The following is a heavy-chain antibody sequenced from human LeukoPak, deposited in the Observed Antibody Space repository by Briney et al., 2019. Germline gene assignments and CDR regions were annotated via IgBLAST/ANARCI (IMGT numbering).Heavy chain of an antibody. CDR3: ARSSSGWSAGWFDP. V-gene: IGHV4-39*07. Sequence: PSETLSLTCTVSGGSISRSSNYWGWIRQPPGKGLEWIGNIYYSESTHYNPSLKSRVNISVDTSKNQFSLKLSSLTAADTAVYYCARSSSGWSAGWFDPWGQGTLVTVSS. J-gene: IGHJ5*02. CDR1: GGSISRSSNY. CDR2: IYYSEST. D-gene: IGHD6-19*01.